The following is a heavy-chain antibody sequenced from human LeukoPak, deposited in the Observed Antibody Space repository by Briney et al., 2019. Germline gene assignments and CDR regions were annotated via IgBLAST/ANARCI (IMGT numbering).Heavy chain of an antibody. J-gene: IGHJ4*02. CDR1: GYTFTSYY. CDR2: INPSGGST. V-gene: IGHV1-46*01. Sequence: ASVKVSCKASGYTFTSYYMHWVRQAPGQGLEWMGIINPSGGSTSYAQKFQGRVTMTRDTSTSTVYMELSSLRSEDPAVYYCAREEGTAMVRIWGQGTLVTVSS. CDR3: AREEGTAMVRI. D-gene: IGHD5-18*01.